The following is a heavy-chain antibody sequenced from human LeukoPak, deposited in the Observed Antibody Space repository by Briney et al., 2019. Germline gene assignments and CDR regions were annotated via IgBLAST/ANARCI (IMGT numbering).Heavy chain of an antibody. CDR1: GGSISSYY. CDR3: ARSRGRSYYYYYMDV. D-gene: IGHD6-19*01. Sequence: SETLSLACTVSGGSISSYYWSWIRQPPGKGLEWIGYIYTSGSTNYNPSLKSRVTISVDTSKNQFSLKLSSVTAADTAVYYRARSRGRSYYYYYMDVWGKGTTVTVSS. V-gene: IGHV4-4*09. J-gene: IGHJ6*03. CDR2: IYTSGST.